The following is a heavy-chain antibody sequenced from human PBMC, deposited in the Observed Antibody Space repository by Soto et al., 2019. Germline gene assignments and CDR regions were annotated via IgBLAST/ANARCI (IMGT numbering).Heavy chain of an antibody. J-gene: IGHJ6*02. Sequence: PGESLKISCKGSGYSFTSYWIGWVRQMPGKGLEWMGIIYPGDSDTRYSPSFQGQVTISADKSISTAYLQWSSLKASDTAMYYCARHLGYSNYVEGTNHYYYGMDVWGQGTTVTVSS. CDR3: ARHLGYSNYVEGTNHYYYGMDV. V-gene: IGHV5-51*01. D-gene: IGHD4-4*01. CDR2: IYPGDSDT. CDR1: GYSFTSYW.